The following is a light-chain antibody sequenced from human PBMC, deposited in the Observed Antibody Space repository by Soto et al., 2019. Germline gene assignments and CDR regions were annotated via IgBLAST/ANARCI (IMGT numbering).Light chain of an antibody. Sequence: DIQMTQSPSTLSASVGDRVTITCRASQSISSWLAWYQQKPGKAPKLLIYDASSLESGVPSRFSGSGSGTEFTLTIRSLQPDNFATYYCQQYNSYSTFGQGTKLEIK. CDR1: QSISSW. J-gene: IGKJ2*01. CDR3: QQYNSYST. CDR2: DAS. V-gene: IGKV1-5*01.